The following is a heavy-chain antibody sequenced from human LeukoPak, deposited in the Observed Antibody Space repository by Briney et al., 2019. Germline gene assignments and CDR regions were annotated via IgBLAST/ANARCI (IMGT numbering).Heavy chain of an antibody. CDR3: ASWEVRPYSSDPEYFDY. CDR2: IIPIFGTA. Sequence: SVKVSCKASGGTFSSYAISWVRQAPGQGLEWMGGIIPIFGTANYAQKFQGRVTITTDESTSTAYMELSSLRSEDTAVYYCASWEVRPYSSDPEYFDYWGQGTLVTVSS. CDR1: GGTFSSYA. D-gene: IGHD6-19*01. V-gene: IGHV1-69*05. J-gene: IGHJ4*02.